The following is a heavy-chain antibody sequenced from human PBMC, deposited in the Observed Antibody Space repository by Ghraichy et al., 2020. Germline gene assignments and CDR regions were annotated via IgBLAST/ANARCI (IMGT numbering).Heavy chain of an antibody. D-gene: IGHD2-8*01. CDR3: ARGMVRYYFDY. CDR2: IHNGGST. CDR1: GFTVSSNY. Sequence: GGSLRLTCAASGFTVSSNYMHWVRQAPGKGLEWVSLIHNGGSTYYADSVKGRFTISRDNSKNTLYLQMNSLRAEDTAMYYCARGMVRYYFDYWGQGTPVTVSS. J-gene: IGHJ4*02. V-gene: IGHV3-53*01.